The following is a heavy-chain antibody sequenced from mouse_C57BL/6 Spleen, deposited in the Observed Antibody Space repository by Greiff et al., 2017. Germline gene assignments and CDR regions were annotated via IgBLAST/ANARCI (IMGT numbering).Heavy chain of an antibody. CDR1: GYSITSGYY. D-gene: IGHD2-2*01. CDR3: ARDSERLVSNYGYFDV. V-gene: IGHV3-6*01. Sequence: DVQLQESGPGLVKPSQSLSLTCSVTGYSITSGYYWNWIRQFPGNKLEWMGYISYDGSNNYNPSLKNRISITRDTSKNQFFLKLNSVTTEDTATYYWARDSERLVSNYGYFDVCGTGTTVTVSS. CDR2: ISYDGSN. J-gene: IGHJ1*03.